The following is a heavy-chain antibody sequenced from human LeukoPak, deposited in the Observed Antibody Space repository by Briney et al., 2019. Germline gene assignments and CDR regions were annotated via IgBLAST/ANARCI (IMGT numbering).Heavy chain of an antibody. CDR3: ARDSHRVAGSDFDY. J-gene: IGHJ4*02. D-gene: IGHD6-19*01. Sequence: ASVKVSCKASGYTFTSHAMNWVRQAPGQGLEWMGWINTNTGNPTYAQGFTGRFVFSLDTSVSTAYLQISSLKAEDTAVYYCARDSHRVAGSDFDYWGQGTLVTVSS. CDR2: INTNTGNP. CDR1: GYTFTSHA. V-gene: IGHV7-4-1*02.